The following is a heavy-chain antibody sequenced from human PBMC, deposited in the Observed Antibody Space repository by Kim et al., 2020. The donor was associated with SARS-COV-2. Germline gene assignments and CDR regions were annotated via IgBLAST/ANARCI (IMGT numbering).Heavy chain of an antibody. D-gene: IGHD2-8*01. J-gene: IGHJ4*02. CDR2: IWNDGSKK. CDR3: ARSSTPTVYYFDY. CDR1: GFPFSTYG. Sequence: GGSLRLSFAASGFPFSTYGLHWVRQAPGKGLEWVAVIWNDGSKKYYADSVKGRFTISRDNSKKTLYLQMNSLRGEDTAVYYCARSSTPTVYYFDYWGQGTLVTVSS. V-gene: IGHV3-33*08.